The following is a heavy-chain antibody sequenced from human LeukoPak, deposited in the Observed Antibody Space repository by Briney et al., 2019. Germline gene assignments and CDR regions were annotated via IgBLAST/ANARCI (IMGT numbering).Heavy chain of an antibody. J-gene: IGHJ6*02. CDR2: IYYSGST. CDR3: ARDLGYSYGFGMDV. CDR1: GGSISSSFYY. Sequence: SETLSLTCTVSGGSISSSFYYWSWIRQPPGKGLEWIGYIYYSGSTNYNPSLKSRVTISVDTSKNQFSLKLSSVTAADTAVYYCARDLGYSYGFGMDVWGQGTTVTVSS. D-gene: IGHD5-18*01. V-gene: IGHV4-61*01.